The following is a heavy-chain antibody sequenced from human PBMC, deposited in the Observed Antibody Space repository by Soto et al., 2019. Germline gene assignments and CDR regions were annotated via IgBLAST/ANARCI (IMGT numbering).Heavy chain of an antibody. D-gene: IGHD3-9*01. V-gene: IGHV1-69*01. Sequence: QVQLVQSGAEVKKPGSSVKVSCKASGGTFSSYAISWVRQAPGQGLEWMGGIIPIFGTANYAQKFQGRVTITADESTSTAYKGLSSLRSEDTAVYYCASSGGKERYYDILAGYYSGLGYWGQGTLVTVSS. J-gene: IGHJ4*02. CDR1: GGTFSSYA. CDR3: ASSGGKERYYDILAGYYSGLGY. CDR2: IIPIFGTA.